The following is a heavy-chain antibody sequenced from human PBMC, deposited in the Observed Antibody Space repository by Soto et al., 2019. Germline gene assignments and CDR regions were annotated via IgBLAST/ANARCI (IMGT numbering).Heavy chain of an antibody. V-gene: IGHV4-34*01. D-gene: IGHD2-15*01. J-gene: IGHJ6*03. Sequence: QVQLQQWGAGLLKPSETLSLTCAVSGGSFSGYYWSWIRQPPGQGLEWMGEINHSGSTNYNPSLKSRITISVDTCQNQFSLKLSSVTAADTAVYYCVRVVVVVAATYYYYYMDVWGKGTTVTVSS. CDR1: GGSFSGYY. CDR3: VRVVVVVAATYYYYYMDV. CDR2: INHSGST.